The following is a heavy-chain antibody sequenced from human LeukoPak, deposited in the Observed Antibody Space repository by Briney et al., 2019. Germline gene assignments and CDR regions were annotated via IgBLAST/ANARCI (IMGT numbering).Heavy chain of an antibody. J-gene: IGHJ4*02. CDR1: GFTFGKYW. D-gene: IGHD6-25*01. V-gene: IGHV3-7*03. CDR3: ARDLYNSASK. CDR2: IKQDGGEK. Sequence: GGSLRLSCVASGFTFGKYWMTWVRQAPGKGLEWVANIKQDGGEKYYVDSVKGRFTISRDNAKNSLYLQMNSLRAEDTAVYYCARDLYNSASKWGQGTLVTVSS.